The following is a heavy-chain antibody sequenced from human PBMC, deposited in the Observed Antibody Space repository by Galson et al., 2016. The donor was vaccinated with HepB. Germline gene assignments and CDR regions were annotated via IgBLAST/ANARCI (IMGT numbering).Heavy chain of an antibody. D-gene: IGHD3-22*01. V-gene: IGHV5-51*01. CDR2: IHPADSDT. Sequence: QSGAEVKKPGESLKISCKTSGYTFATNWIAWVRQMPGKGLEWMGIIHPADSDTRYSPTFQGQVTMSVDLSINTAYLQWSSLKPSDSAMDYCARVDRVAVMVWDYWGQGTLVTVSS. CDR1: GYTFATNW. CDR3: ARVDRVAVMVWDY. J-gene: IGHJ4*02.